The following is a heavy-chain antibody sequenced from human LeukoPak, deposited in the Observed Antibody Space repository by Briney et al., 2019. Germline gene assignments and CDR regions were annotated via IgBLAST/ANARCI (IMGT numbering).Heavy chain of an antibody. CDR2: INPNSGGT. J-gene: IGHJ5*02. V-gene: IGHV1-2*02. D-gene: IGHD3-10*01. CDR3: ARGEKVPPGSGSYYAYNWFDP. CDR1: GYTFTGYY. Sequence: GASVKVSCKASGYTFTGYYMHWVRQAPGQGLEWMGWINPNSGGTNYAQKFQGRVTMTRDTSISTAYMELSRLRSDDTAVYYCARGEKVPPGSGSYYAYNWFDPWGQGTLVTVSS.